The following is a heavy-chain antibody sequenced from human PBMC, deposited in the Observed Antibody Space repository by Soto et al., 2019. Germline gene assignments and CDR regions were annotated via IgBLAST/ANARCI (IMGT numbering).Heavy chain of an antibody. V-gene: IGHV3-72*01. CDR2: TRNKANSYTT. CDR1: GFTFSAHY. CDR3: ASSLGYCSTTSCHHYYFDF. D-gene: IGHD2-2*01. Sequence: EVQLVESGGGLVQPGGSLRLSCAASGFTFSAHYMDWVRQAPGKGLXWVGRTRNKANSYTTEYAASVKGRFTISRDDSESSLYLQMNSLKTEDTAVYYCASSLGYCSTTSCHHYYFDFWGQGTLVTVSS. J-gene: IGHJ4*02.